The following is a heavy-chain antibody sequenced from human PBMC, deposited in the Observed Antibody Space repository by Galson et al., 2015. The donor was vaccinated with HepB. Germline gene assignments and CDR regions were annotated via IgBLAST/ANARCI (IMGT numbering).Heavy chain of an antibody. CDR3: ARDGLTAMTNPMEPLTDY. CDR1: GYTFTSYA. J-gene: IGHJ4*02. V-gene: IGHV1-3*01. Sequence: SVKVSCKASGYTFTSYAMHWVRQAPGQRLEWMGWINAGNGNTKYSQKFQGRVTITRDTSASTAYMELSSLRSEDTAVYYCARDGLTAMTNPMEPLTDYWGQGTLVTVSS. D-gene: IGHD5-18*01. CDR2: INAGNGNT.